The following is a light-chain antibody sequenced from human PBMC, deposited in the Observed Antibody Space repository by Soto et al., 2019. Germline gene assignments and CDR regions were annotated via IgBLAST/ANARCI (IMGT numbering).Light chain of an antibody. Sequence: QSALTQPASVSGSPGQSITISCTGTSSDVGSYNLVSWNQQHPGKAPKLMIYEGSKRTSGVSNRLSGSKSGNTASLTISGLQAEDEADYYCCSYAGSSTFHVVFGGGTKLTVL. CDR3: CSYAGSSTFHVV. V-gene: IGLV2-23*03. J-gene: IGLJ2*01. CDR1: SSDVGSYNL. CDR2: EGS.